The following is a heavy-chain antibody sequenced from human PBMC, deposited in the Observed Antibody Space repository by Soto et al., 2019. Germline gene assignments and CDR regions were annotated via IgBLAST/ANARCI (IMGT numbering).Heavy chain of an antibody. CDR2: IYSGGST. CDR3: ARDYLRFPLDY. D-gene: IGHD3-16*01. V-gene: IGHV3-53*01. CDR1: GFNVSSNE. J-gene: IGHJ4*02. Sequence: PXESLSLSSTTSGFNVSSNEKSWVRRAPGKGLEWVSVIYSGGSTYYADSVKGRFTISRDNYKNTLYLQMNSLRAEDTAVYYCARDYLRFPLDYWGQGTLVTVSS.